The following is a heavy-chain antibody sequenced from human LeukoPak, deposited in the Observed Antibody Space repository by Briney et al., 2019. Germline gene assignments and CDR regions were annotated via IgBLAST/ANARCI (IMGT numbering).Heavy chain of an antibody. J-gene: IGHJ6*03. Sequence: SETLSLTCAVYGGSFSGYYWSWIRQPPGKGLEWIGSIYYSGSTYYNPSLKSRVTISVDTSKNQFSLKLSSVTAADTAVYYCARCGYGSGSYYYYYYYMDVWGKGTTVTISS. CDR1: GGSFSGYY. D-gene: IGHD3-10*01. CDR2: IYYSGST. CDR3: ARCGYGSGSYYYYYYYMDV. V-gene: IGHV4-34*01.